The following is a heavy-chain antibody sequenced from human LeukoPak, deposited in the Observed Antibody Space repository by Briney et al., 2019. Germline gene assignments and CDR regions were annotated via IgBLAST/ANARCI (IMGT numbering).Heavy chain of an antibody. Sequence: GGSLRLSCAASGFTVSDNFITWVRQAPGKGLEWVSVIYSGGSTFYADSVKGRFIISRDNSKNTLYLQMNSLRAEDTAVYYCVSFQQLVPYWGQGTLVTVSS. CDR3: VSFQQLVPY. V-gene: IGHV3-66*01. D-gene: IGHD6-13*01. J-gene: IGHJ4*02. CDR1: GFTVSDNF. CDR2: IYSGGST.